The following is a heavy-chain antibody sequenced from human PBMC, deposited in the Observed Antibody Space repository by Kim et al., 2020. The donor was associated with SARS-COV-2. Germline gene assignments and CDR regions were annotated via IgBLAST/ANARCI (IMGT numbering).Heavy chain of an antibody. CDR2: IYYSGST. D-gene: IGHD3-10*01. CDR1: GGSISSGGYY. J-gene: IGHJ5*02. V-gene: IGHV4-31*03. Sequence: SETLSLTCTVSGGSISSGGYYWSWIRQHPGKGLEWIGYIYYSGSTYYNPSLKSRVTISVDKSKNQFSLKLSSVTAADTAVYYCARDARLYGSGSYGVDPWGQGTLVTVSS. CDR3: ARDARLYGSGSYGVDP.